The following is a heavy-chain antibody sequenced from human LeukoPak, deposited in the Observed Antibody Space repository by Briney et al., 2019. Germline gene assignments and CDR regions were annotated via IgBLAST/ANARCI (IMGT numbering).Heavy chain of an antibody. CDR3: AKGSSGWPLDAFDI. CDR2: ISWNSGSI. D-gene: IGHD6-19*01. J-gene: IGHJ3*02. V-gene: IGHV3-9*03. Sequence: GGSLRLSCAASGFTFDDYAMYWVRQAPGKGLEWVSGISWNSGSIGYADSVKGRFTISRDNAKNSLYLQMNSLRAEDMALYYCAKGSSGWPLDAFDIWGQGTMVTVSS. CDR1: GFTFDDYA.